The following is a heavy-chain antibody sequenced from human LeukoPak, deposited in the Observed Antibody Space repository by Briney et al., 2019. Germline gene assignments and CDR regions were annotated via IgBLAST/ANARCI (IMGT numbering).Heavy chain of an antibody. D-gene: IGHD2-21*02. Sequence: GGSLGLSCAASGFTCSSYGMHWVRQAPGKGLEWVAVISYDGSNKYYADSVKGRFTISRDNSKNTLYLQMNGLRAEDTAVYYCAKVEIAYCGGDCYSDYWGQGTLVTVSS. CDR1: GFTCSSYG. CDR2: ISYDGSNK. V-gene: IGHV3-30*18. CDR3: AKVEIAYCGGDCYSDY. J-gene: IGHJ4*02.